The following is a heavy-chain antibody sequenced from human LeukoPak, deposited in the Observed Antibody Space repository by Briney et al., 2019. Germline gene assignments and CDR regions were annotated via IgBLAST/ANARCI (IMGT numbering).Heavy chain of an antibody. V-gene: IGHV1-69*04. D-gene: IGHD4-17*01. CDR3: ASMTTVTIYYFDY. J-gene: IGHJ4*02. CDR2: IIPILGIA. CDR1: GGTFSSYA. Sequence: GASVKVSCKASGGTFSSYAISWVRQAPGQGLEWMGRIIPILGIANYAQKFQGRVTITADKSTNTAYMELSSLRSEDTAVYYCASMTTVTIYYFDYWGQGTLVTVSS.